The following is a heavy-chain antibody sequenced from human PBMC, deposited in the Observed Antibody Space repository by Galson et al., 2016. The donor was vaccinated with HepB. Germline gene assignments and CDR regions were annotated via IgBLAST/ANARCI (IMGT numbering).Heavy chain of an antibody. D-gene: IGHD2/OR15-2a*01. V-gene: IGHV3-23*01. CDR2: IGGGGNT. Sequence: SLRLSCAASGFTFSHYAMAWVRQAPGKGLEWVSTIGGGGNTHYADSVKGRFTVSRDNSRNTLYLQMNSLRAEDTAVYHCTKDEGPIFYDYWGQGTLVTVSS. CDR1: GFTFSHYA. J-gene: IGHJ4*02. CDR3: TKDEGPIFYDY.